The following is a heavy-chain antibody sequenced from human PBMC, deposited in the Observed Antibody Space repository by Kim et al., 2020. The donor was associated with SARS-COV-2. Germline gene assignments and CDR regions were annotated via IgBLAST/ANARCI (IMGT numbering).Heavy chain of an antibody. CDR1: GFTFSSYW. D-gene: IGHD1-26*01. J-gene: IGHJ6*02. V-gene: IGHV3-74*01. CDR3: ASEYRWELVYGMDV. Sequence: GGSLRLSCAASGFTFSSYWMHWVRQATGKGLVWVSRINSDGSSTSYADSVKGRFTISRDNAKNTLYLQMNSLRAEDTAVYYCASEYRWELVYGMDVWGQGTTVTVSS. CDR2: INSDGSST.